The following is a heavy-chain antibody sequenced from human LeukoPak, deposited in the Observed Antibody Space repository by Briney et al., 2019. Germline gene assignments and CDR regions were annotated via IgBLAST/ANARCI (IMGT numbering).Heavy chain of an antibody. CDR2: ISTGGST. CDR1: GLTVSRHY. Sequence: GGSLRLSCVASGLTVSRHYMTWVRQAPGKGLEWLSVISTGGSTNYADSVKGRFTISRDNSKNILYLQMSSLRAEDTAVYYCARDDYYDSSGLDYWGQGILVTVSS. D-gene: IGHD3-22*01. V-gene: IGHV3-53*01. CDR3: ARDDYYDSSGLDY. J-gene: IGHJ4*02.